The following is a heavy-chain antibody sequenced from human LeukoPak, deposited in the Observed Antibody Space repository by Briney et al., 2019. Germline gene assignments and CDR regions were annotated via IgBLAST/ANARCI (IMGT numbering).Heavy chain of an antibody. CDR1: GGSISSRSDY. CDR2: LDSSGST. D-gene: IGHD4-23*01. V-gene: IGHV4-39*01. Sequence: SETLSLTCTVSGGSISSRSDYWGWIRQTPAKGLEWIGNLDSSGSTYYNPSLKSRVTISVGTSKNQFSLNLRSVTAADTAIYFCSRSHDYGGLYFYYYMDVWGKGTTVTVSS. CDR3: SRSHDYGGLYFYYYMDV. J-gene: IGHJ6*03.